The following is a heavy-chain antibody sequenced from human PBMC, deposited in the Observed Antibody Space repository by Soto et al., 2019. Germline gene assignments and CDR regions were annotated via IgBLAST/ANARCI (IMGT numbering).Heavy chain of an antibody. CDR2: IYYSGST. CDR1: GGSISSSSYY. D-gene: IGHD6-19*01. CDR3: ARHGASGWSDFDY. Sequence: SETLSLTCTVSGGSISSSSYYWGWIRQPPGKGLEWIGSIYYSGSTYYNPSLKSRVTISVHTSKNQFSLKLSSVTAADTAVYYCARHGASGWSDFDYSGQGTLVTVSS. V-gene: IGHV4-39*01. J-gene: IGHJ4*02.